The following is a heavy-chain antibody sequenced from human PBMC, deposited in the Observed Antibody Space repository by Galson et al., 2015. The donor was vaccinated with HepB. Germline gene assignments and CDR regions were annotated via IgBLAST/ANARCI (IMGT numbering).Heavy chain of an antibody. CDR3: ARDSDSSGFLNYYHYGVDV. Sequence: TLSLTCTASGASISSGGYYWSWIRQHPGKGLEWIGYIYYRVSTYYNPAHKSRVTISVDTSKNQFSLKLSSVTVADTAVYYCARDSDSSGFLNYYHYGVDVWGQGTTVTVSS. CDR1: GASISSGGYY. CDR2: IYYRVST. J-gene: IGHJ6*02. D-gene: IGHD3-22*01. V-gene: IGHV4-31*03.